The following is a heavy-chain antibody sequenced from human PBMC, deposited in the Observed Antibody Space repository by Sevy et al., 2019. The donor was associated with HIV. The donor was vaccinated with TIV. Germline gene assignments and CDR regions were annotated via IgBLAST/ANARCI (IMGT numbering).Heavy chain of an antibody. V-gene: IGHV3-23*01. CDR3: AKDPRSTMIVVVINYFDY. Sequence: GGSLRLSCAASAFTFSSYAMSWVRQAPGKGLEWVSAISGSGGSTYYADSVKGRFTISRDNSKNTLYLQMNSLRAEDTAVYYCAKDPRSTMIVVVINYFDYWGQGTLVTVSS. CDR2: ISGSGGST. D-gene: IGHD3-22*01. J-gene: IGHJ4*02. CDR1: AFTFSSYA.